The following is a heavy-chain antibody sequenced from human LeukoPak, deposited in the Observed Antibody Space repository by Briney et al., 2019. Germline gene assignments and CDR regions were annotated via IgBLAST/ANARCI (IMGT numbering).Heavy chain of an antibody. J-gene: IGHJ5*02. Sequence: ASVKVSCKASGYTFTSYGISWVRQAPGQGLEWMGWISAYNGNTNYAQKLQGRVTMTTDTSTSTAYMELRSLRSDDTAVYYCARAVYSYGYGSWFDPWGQGTLVTVSS. CDR1: GYTFTSYG. CDR3: ARAVYSYGYGSWFDP. D-gene: IGHD5-18*01. CDR2: ISAYNGNT. V-gene: IGHV1-18*01.